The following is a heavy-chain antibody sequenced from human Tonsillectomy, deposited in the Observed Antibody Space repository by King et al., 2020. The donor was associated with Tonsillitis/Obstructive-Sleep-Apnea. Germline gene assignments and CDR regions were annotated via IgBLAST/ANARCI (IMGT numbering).Heavy chain of an antibody. V-gene: IGHV3-21*01. CDR3: ARDISEKNLLFEWLFNDAFDI. D-gene: IGHD3-3*01. CDR2: ISSSSSYI. J-gene: IGHJ3*02. CDR1: GFTFSSYS. Sequence: VQLVESGGGLVKPGGSLRLSCAASGFTFSSYSMNWVRQAPGKGLEWVSSISSSSSYIYYADSVKGRFTISRDNAKNSLYLQMNSLRAEDTAVYYCARDISEKNLLFEWLFNDAFDIWGQGTMVTVSS.